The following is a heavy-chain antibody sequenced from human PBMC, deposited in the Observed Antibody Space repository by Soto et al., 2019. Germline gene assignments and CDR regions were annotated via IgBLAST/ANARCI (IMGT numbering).Heavy chain of an antibody. Sequence: QVQLVQSAAEVKKPGASVKVTCKASGYTFISYGITWVRQAPGQGLEWVGWISPYNDYTENAQKFHGRVTMTTDTSSRTVTMALRGLRSDDTAVYYCARGGYYDNFWKKLNYYGLDVWGQGTTVTVSS. CDR3: ARGGYYDNFWKKLNYYGLDV. V-gene: IGHV1-18*01. D-gene: IGHD3-16*01. CDR1: GYTFISYG. CDR2: ISPYNDYT. J-gene: IGHJ6*02.